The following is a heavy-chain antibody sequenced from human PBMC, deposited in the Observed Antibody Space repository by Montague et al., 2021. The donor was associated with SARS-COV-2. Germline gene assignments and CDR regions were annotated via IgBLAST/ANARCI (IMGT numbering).Heavy chain of an antibody. CDR2: IYYSGST. D-gene: IGHD6-13*01. V-gene: IGHV4-59*08. Sequence: SETLSLTCTASGGSISSYYWSWIRRPPGKGLEWIGYIYYSGSTNYNPSLRSRVTISVDTSKNQFSLKLSSVTAADTAVYHCARLLSWIAAAGTIHYFDYWGQGTLVTVSS. CDR3: ARLLSWIAAAGTIHYFDY. CDR1: GGSISSYY. J-gene: IGHJ4*02.